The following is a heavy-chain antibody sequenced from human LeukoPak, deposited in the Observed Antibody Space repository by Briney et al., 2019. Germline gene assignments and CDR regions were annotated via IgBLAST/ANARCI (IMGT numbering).Heavy chain of an antibody. D-gene: IGHD2-2*01. V-gene: IGHV4-61*01. Sequence: SETLSLTCSVSGGFVSSGSYYWRWIWQAPGKGLVWIGYIYYSGSTNYNPSLKSRVTISVDTSKNQFSLKLSSVTAADTAVYYCARDRYCSSTSCYWDYYYGMDVWGQGTTVTVSS. J-gene: IGHJ6*02. CDR1: GGFVSSGSYY. CDR3: ARDRYCSSTSCYWDYYYGMDV. CDR2: IYYSGST.